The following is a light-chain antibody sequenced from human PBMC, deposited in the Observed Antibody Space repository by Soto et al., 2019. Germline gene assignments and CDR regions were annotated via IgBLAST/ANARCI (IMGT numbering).Light chain of an antibody. CDR3: QQYNNWPPWT. V-gene: IGKV3-15*01. Sequence: EIVMTQSPATLSVSPGARAPLSCRASQSIRSHLAWYQQKPGQAPRLLIYGASTRATGIPARFSGSGSGTEFTLTISSLQSEDFAVYYCQQYNNWPPWTFGQGTKVDI. J-gene: IGKJ1*01. CDR2: GAS. CDR1: QSIRSH.